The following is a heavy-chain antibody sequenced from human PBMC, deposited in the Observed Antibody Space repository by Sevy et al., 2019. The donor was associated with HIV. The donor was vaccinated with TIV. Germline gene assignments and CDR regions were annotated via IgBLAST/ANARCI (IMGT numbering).Heavy chain of an antibody. J-gene: IGHJ4*02. CDR3: ARRRHYGSGSYYNGDPTTIFDY. CDR2: IYYSGST. Sequence: SETLSLTCTVSGGSISSSSYYWGWIRQPPGKGLEWTGSIYYSGSTYYNPSLKSRVTISVDTSKNQFSLKLSSVTAADTAVYYCARRRHYGSGSYYNGDPTTIFDYWGQGTLVTVSS. V-gene: IGHV4-39*01. D-gene: IGHD3-10*01. CDR1: GGSISSSSYY.